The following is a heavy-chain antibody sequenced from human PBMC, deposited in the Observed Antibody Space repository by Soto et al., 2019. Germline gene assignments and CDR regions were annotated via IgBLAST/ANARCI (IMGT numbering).Heavy chain of an antibody. CDR2: IIPILGIA. D-gene: IGHD4-17*01. J-gene: IGHJ4*02. V-gene: IGHV1-69*02. Sequence: QVQLVQSGAEVKKPGSSVKVSCKASGGTFSSYTISWVRQAPGPGLEWMGRIIPILGIANYAQKFQGRVTITADKSTSTAYIEPSSLRSEDTAVYYCAAEYGRNSAWGQGTLVTVSS. CDR1: GGTFSSYT. CDR3: AAEYGRNSA.